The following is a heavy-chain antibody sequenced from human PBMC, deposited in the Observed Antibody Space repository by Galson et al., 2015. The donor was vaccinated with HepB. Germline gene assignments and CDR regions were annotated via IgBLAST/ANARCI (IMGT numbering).Heavy chain of an antibody. V-gene: IGHV3-21*01. CDR1: GFTFSSYS. CDR3: ARGGDTIFGVTYYYYYMDV. CDR2: ISSSSSYI. Sequence: SLRLSCAASGFTFSSYSMNWVRQAPGKGLEWVSSISSSSSYIYYADSVKGRFTISRDNAKNSLYLQMNSLRAEDTAVYYCARGGDTIFGVTYYYYYMDVWGKGTTVTVSS. J-gene: IGHJ6*03. D-gene: IGHD3-3*01.